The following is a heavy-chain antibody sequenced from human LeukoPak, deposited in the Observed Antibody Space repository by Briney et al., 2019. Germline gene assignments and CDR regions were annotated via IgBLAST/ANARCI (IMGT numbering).Heavy chain of an antibody. D-gene: IGHD2-21*01. CDR1: GFTFSSYA. Sequence: PGGSLRLSCAASGFTFSSYAMSWVRQAPGKGLEWVSGISGSGSSTYYTDSVKGRFTISRDNSKNTLYLQMNSLRAEDTAVYYCARALPRAYCGGDCYCFDYWGQGTLVTVSS. CDR2: ISGSGSST. J-gene: IGHJ4*02. V-gene: IGHV3-23*01. CDR3: ARALPRAYCGGDCYCFDY.